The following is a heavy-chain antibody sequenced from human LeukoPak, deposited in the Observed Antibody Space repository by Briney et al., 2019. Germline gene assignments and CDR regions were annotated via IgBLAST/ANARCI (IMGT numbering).Heavy chain of an antibody. J-gene: IGHJ4*02. Sequence: GGSLRLSCAASGFTFSSYAMSWVRQAPGKGLEWVSGISDSGGSTYYADSVKGRFTISRDNSKNTLYLQMISLRAEDTAAYYCAKDSQLYGSGSYIFDYWGQGTLVTVSS. CDR1: GFTFSSYA. V-gene: IGHV3-23*01. D-gene: IGHD3-10*01. CDR2: ISDSGGST. CDR3: AKDSQLYGSGSYIFDY.